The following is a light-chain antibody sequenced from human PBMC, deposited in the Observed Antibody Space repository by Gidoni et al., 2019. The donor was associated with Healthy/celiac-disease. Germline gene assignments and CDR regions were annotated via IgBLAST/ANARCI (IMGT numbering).Light chain of an antibody. Sequence: DIVMTQPADSLTWSLGERATINCKSSQSVLYSSNNKNYLAWYQQKPGQPPKLLIYWASTRESGVPDRFSGSGSGTDFTLTISSLQAEDVAVYYCQQYYSTPWTFGQGTKVEIK. CDR2: WAS. J-gene: IGKJ1*01. CDR1: QSVLYSSNNKNY. V-gene: IGKV4-1*01. CDR3: QQYYSTPWT.